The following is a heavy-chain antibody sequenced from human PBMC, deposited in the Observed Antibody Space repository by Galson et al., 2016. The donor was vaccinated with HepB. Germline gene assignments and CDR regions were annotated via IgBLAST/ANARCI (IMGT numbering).Heavy chain of an antibody. D-gene: IGHD4-17*01. Sequence: SLRLSCAASGFTFSSSAMHWVRQAPGKGLEWVAVISKDGRNKYYADSVGGRFTVSRDNSNNTLCLQMNTLRAEDTAVYYCARRGPRHGRAPRHGDYDYFDSWGQGTLVTISS. CDR1: GFTFSSSA. CDR3: ARRGPRHGRAPRHGDYDYFDS. CDR2: ISKDGRNK. V-gene: IGHV3-30*04. J-gene: IGHJ4*02.